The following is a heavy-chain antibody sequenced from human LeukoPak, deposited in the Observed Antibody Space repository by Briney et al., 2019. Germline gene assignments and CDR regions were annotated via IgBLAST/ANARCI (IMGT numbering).Heavy chain of an antibody. D-gene: IGHD5-24*01. CDR1: GVSISSSNSY. Sequence: SETLSLTCTVSGVSISSSNSYWGWIRQPPGKGLEWIGEINHSGSTNYNPSLKSRVTISVDTSKNQLSLKLSSVTAADTAVYYCARARRWLQEWGQGTLVTASS. CDR3: ARARRWLQE. CDR2: INHSGST. V-gene: IGHV4-39*07. J-gene: IGHJ4*02.